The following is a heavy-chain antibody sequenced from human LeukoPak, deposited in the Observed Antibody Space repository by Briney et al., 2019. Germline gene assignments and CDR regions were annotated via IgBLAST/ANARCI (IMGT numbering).Heavy chain of an antibody. CDR3: ATDDYDNSGQHY. CDR2: ISSSSSTI. J-gene: IGHJ4*02. V-gene: IGHV3-48*01. Sequence: GGSLRLSCAASGFTFSTYSMNWVRQAPGKGLEWVSYISSSSSTIYYADSVKGRFTISRDNAKNSLYLQMNSLRAEDTAVYYCATDDYDNSGQHYWGQGILVTVSS. CDR1: GFTFSTYS. D-gene: IGHD3-22*01.